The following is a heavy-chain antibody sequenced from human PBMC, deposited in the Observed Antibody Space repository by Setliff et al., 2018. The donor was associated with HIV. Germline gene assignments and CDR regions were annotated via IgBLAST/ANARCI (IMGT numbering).Heavy chain of an antibody. CDR3: ARGNPAITVGSTRDYYRMDV. Sequence: PSETLSLTCTVSGDSINNYYWSWIRQPPGKGLEWIGYIYYSGSTYYSPSLKSRVTISADTSKNQVSLKLRSVTAADTAVYYCARGNPAITVGSTRDYYRMDVWGQGTTVTVSS. CDR1: GDSINNYY. CDR2: IYYSGST. D-gene: IGHD6-19*01. V-gene: IGHV4-59*08. J-gene: IGHJ6*02.